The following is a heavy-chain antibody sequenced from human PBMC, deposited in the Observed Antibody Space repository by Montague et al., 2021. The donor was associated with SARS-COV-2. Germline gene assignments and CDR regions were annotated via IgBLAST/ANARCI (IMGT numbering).Heavy chain of an antibody. CDR2: ISYDGSNK. CDR3: AGGGSGGLYYYYGMDV. D-gene: IGHD3-10*01. Sequence: SRRLSCAAPGFTFSSYAMHWVRQAPGKGLEWVAVISYDGSNKYYADSVKGRFTISRDNSKNTLYLQMNSLRAEDTAVYYCAGGGSGGLYYYYGMDVWGQGTTVTVSS. CDR1: GFTFSSYA. V-gene: IGHV3-30-3*01. J-gene: IGHJ6*02.